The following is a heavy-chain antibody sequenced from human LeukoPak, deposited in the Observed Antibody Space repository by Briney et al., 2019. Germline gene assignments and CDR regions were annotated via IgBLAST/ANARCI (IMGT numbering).Heavy chain of an antibody. CDR3: ARDSSATGPFNWFDP. Sequence: PGGSLRLSCAASGFTFSSYWMSWVRQAPGKGLEWVANIKQDGSEKYYVDSVKGRFTNSRDNAKNSLYLQMNSLRAEDTAVYYCARDSSATGPFNWFDPWGQGTLVTVSS. J-gene: IGHJ5*02. D-gene: IGHD2-15*01. CDR1: GFTFSSYW. CDR2: IKQDGSEK. V-gene: IGHV3-7*01.